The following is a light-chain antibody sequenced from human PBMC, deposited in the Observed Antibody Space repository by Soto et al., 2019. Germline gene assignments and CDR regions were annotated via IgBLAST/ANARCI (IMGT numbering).Light chain of an antibody. Sequence: QSALTQPASVSGSPGQSITISCTGTSNDVGGYNYVSWYQQHPGKAPKLVIYGVSHRPSGISDRFSGSKSGNTASLTISGLQVEDEAEYYCSSYTTSSPYVLGPGTKLTVL. CDR3: SSYTTSSPYV. V-gene: IGLV2-14*01. J-gene: IGLJ1*01. CDR2: GVS. CDR1: SNDVGGYNY.